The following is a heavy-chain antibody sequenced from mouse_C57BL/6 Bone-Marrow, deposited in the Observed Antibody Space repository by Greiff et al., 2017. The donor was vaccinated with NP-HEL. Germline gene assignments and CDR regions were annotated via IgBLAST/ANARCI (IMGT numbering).Heavy chain of an antibody. V-gene: IGHV1-7*01. Sequence: QVQLQQSGAELAKPGASVKLSCKASGYTFTSYWMHWVKRRPGQGLEWIGYINPSSGYTKYNQKFKDKATLTADKSSSTAYMQLSSLTYEDSAVYYCAHHYYDYGWFAYWGQGTLVTVSA. CDR3: AHHYYDYGWFAY. J-gene: IGHJ3*01. D-gene: IGHD2-4*01. CDR2: INPSSGYT. CDR1: GYTFTSYW.